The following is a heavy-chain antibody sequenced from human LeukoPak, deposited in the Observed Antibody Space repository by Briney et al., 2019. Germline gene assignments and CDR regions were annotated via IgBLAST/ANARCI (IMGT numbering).Heavy chain of an antibody. CDR1: GGSFSGYY. CDR3: ARGWPHYYGSGSSLHNWFDP. J-gene: IGHJ5*02. D-gene: IGHD3-10*01. CDR2: INHSGST. Sequence: SETLSLTCAVYGGSFSGYYWSWIRQPPGKGLEWIGEINHSGSTNYNPSLKSRVTISVDTSKNQFSLKLSSVTAADTAVYYCARGWPHYYGSGSSLHNWFDPWGQGTLVTVSS. V-gene: IGHV4-34*01.